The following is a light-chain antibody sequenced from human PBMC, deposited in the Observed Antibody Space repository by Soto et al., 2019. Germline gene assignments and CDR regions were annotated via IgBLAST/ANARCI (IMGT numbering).Light chain of an antibody. CDR2: GIS. CDR3: QQGSDWPPTYT. J-gene: IGKJ2*01. V-gene: IGKV3-11*01. Sequence: EMVLTQSPATLSLSPGERVTLSCRASQSVSNSLVWYQQKAGQAPRLLLYGISYRATGVPARFSGSGSGTDFTLSISSLEPEDFAIYYCQQGSDWPPTYTFGQGNKLEIK. CDR1: QSVSNS.